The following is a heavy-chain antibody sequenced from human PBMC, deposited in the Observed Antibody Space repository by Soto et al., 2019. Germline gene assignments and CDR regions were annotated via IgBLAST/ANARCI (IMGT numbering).Heavy chain of an antibody. V-gene: IGHV3-23*01. D-gene: IGHD6-13*01. Sequence: GGSLRLSCAASGFTFSSFAMSWVRQAPGKGLEWVSTISGSDGNTNYADSVKGRFTISRDNFMNTLYLQVNSLGAEDTAVYYCVKFAPAGADTGPFAYWGQGTLVTVSS. CDR3: VKFAPAGADTGPFAY. CDR1: GFTFSSFA. CDR2: ISGSDGNT. J-gene: IGHJ4*02.